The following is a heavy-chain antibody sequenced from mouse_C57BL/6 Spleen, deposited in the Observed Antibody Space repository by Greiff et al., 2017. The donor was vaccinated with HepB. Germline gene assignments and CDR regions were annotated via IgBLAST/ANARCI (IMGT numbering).Heavy chain of an antibody. D-gene: IGHD1-1*01. Sequence: VHVKQSGTVLARPGASVKMSCKTSGYTFTSYWMHWVKQRPGQGLEWIGAIYPGNSDTSYNQKFKGKAKLTAVTSASTAYMELSSLTNEDSAVYYCTMGAITTVVEGYFDVWGTGTTVTVSS. CDR1: GYTFTSYW. J-gene: IGHJ1*03. V-gene: IGHV1-5*01. CDR2: IYPGNSDT. CDR3: TMGAITTVVEGYFDV.